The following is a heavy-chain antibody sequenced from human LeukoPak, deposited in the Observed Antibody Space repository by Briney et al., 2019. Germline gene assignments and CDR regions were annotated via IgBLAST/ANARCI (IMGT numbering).Heavy chain of an antibody. CDR3: AKVHYYYDSSGQSSGLDY. V-gene: IGHV3-23*01. Sequence: GGSLRLSYPAYGFTFSSHSMSWVRQAPGKGLEWDLAISGSGGSIYYADSVKGRFTISRDNSKKTLYLQMNSLRAEDTAGYYCAKVHYYYDSSGQSSGLDYWGQGTLVTVSS. J-gene: IGHJ4*02. D-gene: IGHD3-22*01. CDR1: GFTFSSHS. CDR2: ISGSGGSI.